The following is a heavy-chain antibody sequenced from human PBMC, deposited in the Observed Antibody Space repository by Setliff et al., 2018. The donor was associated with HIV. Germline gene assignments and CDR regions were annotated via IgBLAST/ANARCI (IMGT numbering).Heavy chain of an antibody. CDR1: GMSVSGYY. J-gene: IGHJ3*01. Sequence: SETLSLTCRVSGMSVSGYYWSWIRQSPGKGLEWIGYIYHTGTTSYNPSLKSRVTIQIDRSNNHFSLNLRSATTADTAIYFCARDHELGAFDLWGQGTMVTVSS. V-gene: IGHV4-59*02. CDR2: IYHTGTT. D-gene: IGHD1-26*01. CDR3: ARDHELGAFDL.